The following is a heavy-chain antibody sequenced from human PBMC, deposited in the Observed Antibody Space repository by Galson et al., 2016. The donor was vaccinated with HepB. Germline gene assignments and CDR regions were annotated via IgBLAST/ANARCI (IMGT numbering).Heavy chain of an antibody. Sequence: LRLSCAASGFTFNNYTMNWVRQTPGKGLEWVSSITGSNTYIYYADSLKGRFTISRDNAKNSLYLQMNRLRADDTAVYYCVRERYYESNTYSRLFAYWGQGTRVTVSS. CDR1: GFTFNNYT. V-gene: IGHV3-21*01. J-gene: IGHJ4*02. D-gene: IGHD3-22*01. CDR2: ITGSNTYI. CDR3: VRERYYESNTYSRLFAY.